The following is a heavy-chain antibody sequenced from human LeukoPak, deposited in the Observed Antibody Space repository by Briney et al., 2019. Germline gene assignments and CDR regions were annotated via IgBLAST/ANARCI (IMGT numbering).Heavy chain of an antibody. V-gene: IGHV4-34*01. J-gene: IGHJ4*02. D-gene: IGHD6-13*01. CDR1: GGSFSGYY. CDR2: INHSGST. CDR3: AKRIAAAGSFDY. Sequence: PSETLSLTCAVYGGSFSGYYWSWIRQPPGKGLEWIGEINHSGSTNYNPSLKSRVTISVDTSKNQFSLNLNSVTAADTAVYYCAKRIAAAGSFDYWGQGTLVTVSS.